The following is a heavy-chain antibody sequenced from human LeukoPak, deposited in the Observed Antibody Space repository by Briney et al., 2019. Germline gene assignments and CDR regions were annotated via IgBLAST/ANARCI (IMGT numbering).Heavy chain of an antibody. CDR1: GYSISSGYY. D-gene: IGHD4-17*01. Sequence: TSETLSLTCTVSGYSISSGYYWGWIRQPPGKGLEWIGSIHHSGSSYYNPSLKSRVTISADTSKNQFSLKLSSVTAADTAVFYCARAEYGEAPFDYWGQGTLVTVSS. CDR3: ARAEYGEAPFDY. CDR2: IHHSGSS. V-gene: IGHV4-38-2*02. J-gene: IGHJ4*02.